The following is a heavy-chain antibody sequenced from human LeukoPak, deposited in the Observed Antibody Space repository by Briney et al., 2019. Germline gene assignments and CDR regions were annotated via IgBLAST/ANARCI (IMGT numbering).Heavy chain of an antibody. CDR3: GRDSGHFWSEHNSRGPNR. D-gene: IGHD3-3*02. V-gene: IGHV3-30*04. J-gene: IGHJ4*02. CDR1: GFKFSNYA. Sequence: GGSLRLSCAASGFKFSNYAMHWVRQAPGKGLEWVAVISYDGSNKNYTDSVKGRFTISRDNSENTLYLQMNSLRSEDTAMYYCGRDSGHFWSEHNSRGPNRWGQGTLVTVSS. CDR2: ISYDGSNK.